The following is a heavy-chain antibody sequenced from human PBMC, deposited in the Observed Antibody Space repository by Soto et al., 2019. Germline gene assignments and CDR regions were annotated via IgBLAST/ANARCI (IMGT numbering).Heavy chain of an antibody. J-gene: IGHJ6*02. Sequence: GGSLRLSCAASGFTFSSYAMHWVRQAPGKGLEWVAVISYDGSNKYHADSVKGRFTISRGNSKNTLYLQMNSLRAEDTAVYYCARDRQGLYYGSGSRHYYYGMDVWGQGTTVTVSS. D-gene: IGHD3-10*01. CDR1: GFTFSSYA. V-gene: IGHV3-30-3*01. CDR3: ARDRQGLYYGSGSRHYYYGMDV. CDR2: ISYDGSNK.